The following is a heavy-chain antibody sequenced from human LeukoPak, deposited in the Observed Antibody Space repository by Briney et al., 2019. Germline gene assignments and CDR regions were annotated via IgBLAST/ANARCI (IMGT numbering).Heavy chain of an antibody. J-gene: IGHJ4*02. CDR3: ARRYCSSTSCYGMGYYFDY. CDR2: IYPGDSDT. V-gene: IGHV5-51*01. CDR1: GNSFSNYW. D-gene: IGHD2-2*01. Sequence: GESLKISCKGSGNSFSNYWIGWVRQLPGRGLEWMGIIYPGDSDTRYSPSFQGQVTISADKSISTAYLQWSSLKASDTAMYYCARRYCSSTSCYGMGYYFDYWGQGTLVTVSS.